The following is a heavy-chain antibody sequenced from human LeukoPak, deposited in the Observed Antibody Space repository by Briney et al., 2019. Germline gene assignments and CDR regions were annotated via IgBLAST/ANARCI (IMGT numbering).Heavy chain of an antibody. CDR3: ARDHVAVAGVGMFDY. Sequence: GASVKVSCKASGYTFTSYGISWVRQAPGQGLEWMGWISAYNGNTNYAKKLQGRVTMTTDTSTSTAYMELRSLRSDDTAVYYCARDHVAVAGVGMFDYWGQGTLVTVSS. CDR1: GYTFTSYG. V-gene: IGHV1-18*01. D-gene: IGHD6-19*01. J-gene: IGHJ4*02. CDR2: ISAYNGNT.